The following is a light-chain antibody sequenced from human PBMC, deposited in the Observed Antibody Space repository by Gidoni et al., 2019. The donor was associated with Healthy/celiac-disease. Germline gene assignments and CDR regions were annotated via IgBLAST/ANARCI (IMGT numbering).Light chain of an antibody. Sequence: DIQMTQSPSSRSASVGDRVTLTCRASQSISSYLNWYQQKPGKAPKLLIYASSSLQSGVPSMFSGSGSETDFTLTISRLQPEDFATYYCQQSYCTLTFGGGTKVEIK. J-gene: IGKJ4*01. CDR2: ASS. V-gene: IGKV1-39*01. CDR1: QSISSY. CDR3: QQSYCTLT.